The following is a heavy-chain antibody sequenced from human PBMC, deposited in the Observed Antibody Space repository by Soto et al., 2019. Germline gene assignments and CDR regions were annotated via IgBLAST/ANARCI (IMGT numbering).Heavy chain of an antibody. CDR1: GGTFSSYA. D-gene: IGHD2-21*02. J-gene: IGHJ4*02. CDR3: ARGYSYGTGGDCYSH. CDR2: IIPIFGTA. V-gene: IGHV1-69*13. Sequence: SVKVSCKASGGTFSSYAISWVRQAPGQGLEWMGGIIPIFGTANYAQKFQGRVTITADESTSTAYMELSGLRSEDTAVYYCARGYSYGTGGDCYSHWGQGTLVTVSS.